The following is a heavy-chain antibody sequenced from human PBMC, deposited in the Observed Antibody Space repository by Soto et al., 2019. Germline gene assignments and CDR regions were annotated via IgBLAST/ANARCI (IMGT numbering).Heavy chain of an antibody. CDR1: GDSISSSGYY. D-gene: IGHD5-12*01. CDR2: IDYSGST. J-gene: IGHJ4*02. Sequence: QLHMQESGPGPVKPSETLSLTCTVSGDSISSSGYYWAWIRQPPGKGLEWIGNIDYSGSTYYNPSLKSRFAFSVDTSKYQCSLKVSSVTAADTAVYYGARHVSVSGFEYYFDQWGQGTLVTVSS. CDR3: ARHVSVSGFEYYFDQ. V-gene: IGHV4-39*01.